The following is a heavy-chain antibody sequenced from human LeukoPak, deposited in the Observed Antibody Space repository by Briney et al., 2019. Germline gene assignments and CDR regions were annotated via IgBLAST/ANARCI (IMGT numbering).Heavy chain of an antibody. J-gene: IGHJ4*02. Sequence: SETLSLTCSVSGGAVSSFYWSWIRQSPGKGLEWIGYFYYSGSTKYNPSLKSRVTMSVDTSKNQLPLKLRPVTAADTAMYYCARHRFASAVILDYWGQGDLVTVSS. D-gene: IGHD2-21*02. CDR1: GGAVSSFY. V-gene: IGHV4-59*08. CDR3: ARHRFASAVILDY. CDR2: FYYSGST.